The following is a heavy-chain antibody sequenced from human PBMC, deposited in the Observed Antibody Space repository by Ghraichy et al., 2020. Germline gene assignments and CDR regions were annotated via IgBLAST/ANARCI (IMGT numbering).Heavy chain of an antibody. CDR3: AKGKEVRIAARPVGY. Sequence: GESLNISCAASGFTFSSYAMSWVRQAPGKGLEWVSAISGSGGSTYYADSVKGRFTISRDNSKNTLYLQMNSLRAEDTAVYYCAKGKEVRIAARPVGYWGQGTLVTVSS. CDR1: GFTFSSYA. J-gene: IGHJ4*02. CDR2: ISGSGGST. V-gene: IGHV3-23*01. D-gene: IGHD6-6*01.